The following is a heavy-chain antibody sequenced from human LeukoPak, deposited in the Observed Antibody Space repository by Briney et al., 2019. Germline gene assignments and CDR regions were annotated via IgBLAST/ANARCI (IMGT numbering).Heavy chain of an antibody. CDR3: ASPGTAPEGHTAMVT. D-gene: IGHD5-18*01. J-gene: IGHJ5*02. CDR1: GYTFTSYG. CDR2: MNPNSGNT. V-gene: IGHV1-8*02. Sequence: ASVKVSCKASGYTFTSYGISWVRQATGQGLEWMGWMNPNSGNTGYAQKFQGRVTMTRNTSISTAYMELSSLRSEDTAVYYCASPGTAPEGHTAMVTWGQGTLVTVSS.